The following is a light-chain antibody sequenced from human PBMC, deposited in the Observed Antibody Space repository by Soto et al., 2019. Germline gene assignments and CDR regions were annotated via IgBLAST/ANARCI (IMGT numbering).Light chain of an antibody. CDR1: QSVNIY. V-gene: IGKV3-11*01. CDR2: DAS. Sequence: EIVLTQSPATLSLSPEERATLSCRASQSVNIYLGWYQQKPGQAPRLLIYDASNRATGIPARFRGSGSGTDFTLTITSLEPEDFAVYYCQQRVDWPITFGQGTRLEIK. J-gene: IGKJ5*01. CDR3: QQRVDWPIT.